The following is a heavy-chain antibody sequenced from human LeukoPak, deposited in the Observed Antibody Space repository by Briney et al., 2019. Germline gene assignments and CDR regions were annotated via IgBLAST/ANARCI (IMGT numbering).Heavy chain of an antibody. CDR2: IKQDGSEK. J-gene: IGHJ5*02. Sequence: GGSLRLSCAASGFTFSSYWMSWVRQAPGKGLEWVANIKQDGSEKYYVDSVKGRFTISRDNAKNSLYLQMNSLRAEDTAVYYCARGDYDYVWGSQSWFDPWGQGTLVTVSS. D-gene: IGHD3-16*01. CDR1: GFTFSSYW. CDR3: ARGDYDYVWGSQSWFDP. V-gene: IGHV3-7*01.